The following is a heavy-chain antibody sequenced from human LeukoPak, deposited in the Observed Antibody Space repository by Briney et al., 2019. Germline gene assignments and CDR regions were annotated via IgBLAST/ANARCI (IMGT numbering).Heavy chain of an antibody. CDR2: IYYSGST. J-gene: IGHJ5*02. V-gene: IGHV4-59*01. CDR1: GGSISNYY. D-gene: IGHD2-15*01. Sequence: SETLSLTCTVSGGSISNYYWSWIRQPPGKGLEWIGYIYYSGSTNYNPSLKSRVTISVDTSKNQFSLQLSSVTAADTAVYYCVRDRGYCGGGSCYHLNWFDPWGQGTLVTVSS. CDR3: VRDRGYCGGGSCYHLNWFDP.